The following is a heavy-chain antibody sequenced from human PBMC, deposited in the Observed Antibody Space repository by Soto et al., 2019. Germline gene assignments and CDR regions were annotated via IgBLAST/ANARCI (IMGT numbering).Heavy chain of an antibody. CDR3: ARGRVDTPYYYYGMDV. CDR1: GGTFSSYA. V-gene: IGHV1-69*12. CDR2: IIPIFGTA. Sequence: QVQLVQSGAEVKKPGSSVKVSCKASGGTFSSYAISWVRQAPGQGLEWMGGIIPIFGTANYAQKFQGRVTITADESTSTAHMELSSLRSEDTAVYYCARGRVDTPYYYYGMDVWGQGTTVTVSS. J-gene: IGHJ6*02. D-gene: IGHD5-18*01.